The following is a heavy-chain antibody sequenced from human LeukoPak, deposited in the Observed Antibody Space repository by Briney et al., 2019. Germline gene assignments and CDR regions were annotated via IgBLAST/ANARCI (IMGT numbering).Heavy chain of an antibody. CDR3: AKDSSGWHPFEFDY. D-gene: IGHD6-19*01. CDR1: GFTFSNHG. Sequence: GGSLRLSCAASGFTFSNHGMNWVRQAPGKGLEWVSASGSGGSTYYADSVKGRFTISRDNSKNTLYLQMNSLRAEDTAVYYCAKDSSGWHPFEFDYWGQGTLVTVSS. J-gene: IGHJ4*02. V-gene: IGHV3-23*01. CDR2: SGSGGST.